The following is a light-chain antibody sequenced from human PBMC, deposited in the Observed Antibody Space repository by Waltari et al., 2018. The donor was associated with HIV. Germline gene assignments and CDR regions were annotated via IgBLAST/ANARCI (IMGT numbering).Light chain of an antibody. CDR2: RNN. CDR3: ASWDDGLSGHV. J-gene: IGLJ1*01. CDR1: LSNIGRNY. V-gene: IGLV1-47*01. Sequence: QSVLTQPLSASETPGRSLNISCSPALSNIGRNYVFWYQHVAGSAPRLLIYRNNQRPSGVTDRFSGSRSGTSASLVISGLQTGDEAQYYCASWDDGLSGHVFGGGT.